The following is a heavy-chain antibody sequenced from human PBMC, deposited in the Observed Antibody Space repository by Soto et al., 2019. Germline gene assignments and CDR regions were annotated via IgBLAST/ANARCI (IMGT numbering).Heavy chain of an antibody. CDR1: GGTFSSYA. V-gene: IGHV1-69*10. D-gene: IGHD3-3*01. J-gene: IGHJ6*02. Sequence: SVKVSCKASGGTFSSYAISWVRQAPGQGLEWMGGIIPILGTANYAQKFQGRVTITADKSTSTAYMELSSLRSENTAVYYCAREPRGDFWSGYTYYYYYGMDVWGQGTTVTVSS. CDR3: AREPRGDFWSGYTYYYYYGMDV. CDR2: IIPILGTA.